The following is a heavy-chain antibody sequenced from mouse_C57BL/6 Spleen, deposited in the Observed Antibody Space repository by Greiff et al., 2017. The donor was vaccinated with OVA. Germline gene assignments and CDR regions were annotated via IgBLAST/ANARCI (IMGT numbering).Heavy chain of an antibody. J-gene: IGHJ4*01. CDR3: AKNEGGLGRAYSIDY. Sequence: VQLQQSGPGLVQPSQSLSITCTVSGFSLTSYGVHWVRQSPGKGLEWLGVIWRGGSTDYNAAFMSRLSITKDNSKSQVFFKMNSLQADDTAIYYCAKNEGGLGRAYSIDYWGQGTSVTVSS. CDR1: GFSLTSYG. V-gene: IGHV2-5*01. CDR2: IWRGGST. D-gene: IGHD4-1*01.